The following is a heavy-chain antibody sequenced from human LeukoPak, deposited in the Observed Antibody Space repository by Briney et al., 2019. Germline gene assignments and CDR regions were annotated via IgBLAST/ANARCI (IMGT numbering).Heavy chain of an antibody. V-gene: IGHV3-7*01. Sequence: PGGSLRLSCAASGFTFSSYSMSWVRQAPGKGLEWVANIKQDGSEKYYVDSVKGRFTISRDNAKNSLYLQMNSLRAEDTAVYYCARDQLEDIVVVPAAPPDAFDIWGQGTMVTVSS. J-gene: IGHJ3*02. CDR1: GFTFSSYS. CDR2: IKQDGSEK. D-gene: IGHD2-2*01. CDR3: ARDQLEDIVVVPAAPPDAFDI.